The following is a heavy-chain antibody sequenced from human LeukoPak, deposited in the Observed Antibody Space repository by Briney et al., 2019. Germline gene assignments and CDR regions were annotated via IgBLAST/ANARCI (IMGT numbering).Heavy chain of an antibody. V-gene: IGHV3-21*01. CDR1: GFTFSSYS. CDR3: AKAKPSEWADAFDI. Sequence: GGSLRLSCAASGFTFSSYSMNWVRQAPGKGLEWVSSISSSSSYIYYADSVKGRFTISRDNAKNSLFLQMNSLRAEDTAVYYCAKAKPSEWADAFDIWGQGTMVTVSS. D-gene: IGHD1-14*01. J-gene: IGHJ3*02. CDR2: ISSSSSYI.